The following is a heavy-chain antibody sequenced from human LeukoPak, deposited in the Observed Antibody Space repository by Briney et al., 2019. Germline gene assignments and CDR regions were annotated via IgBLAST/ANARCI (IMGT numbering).Heavy chain of an antibody. D-gene: IGHD3-22*01. CDR3: ARGGFYDSSGYYPQLNYFDY. V-gene: IGHV4-30-2*01. CDR2: IYHSGST. CDR1: GGSISSGGYS. Sequence: SETLSLTCAVSGGSISSGGYSWSWIRQPPGKGLEWIGYIYHSGSTYYNPSLKSRVTISVDRSKNQFSLKLSSVTAADTAVYYCARGGFYDSSGYYPQLNYFDYWGQGTLVTVSS. J-gene: IGHJ4*02.